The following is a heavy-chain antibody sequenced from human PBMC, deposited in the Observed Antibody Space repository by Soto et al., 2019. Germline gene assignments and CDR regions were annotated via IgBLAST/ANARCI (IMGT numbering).Heavy chain of an antibody. CDR2: IIPILGIA. CDR1: GGTFSSYT. Sequence: QVQLVQSGAEVKKPGSSVKVSCKASGGTFSSYTISWVRQAPGQGLEWMGRIIPILGIANYAQKFQGRVTITAAKPTRTAYMELCSPRSEDTAVYYSAGLLGGIAVAHEHNYYWGRGSLVAVSS. CDR3: AGLLGGIAVAHEHNYY. V-gene: IGHV1-69*02. D-gene: IGHD6-19*01. J-gene: IGHJ4*01.